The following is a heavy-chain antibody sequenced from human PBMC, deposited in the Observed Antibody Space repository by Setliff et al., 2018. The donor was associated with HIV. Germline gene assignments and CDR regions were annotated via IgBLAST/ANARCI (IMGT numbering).Heavy chain of an antibody. Sequence: ASVKVSCKASGYSFTSYDINWVRQATGQGLEWMGWMNPNSGNTGYAQKFQGRVTMTRNTSITTAYMELSRLKSDDTAVYYCARGATTAELIDYWGQGTLVTVSS. D-gene: IGHD1-7*01. J-gene: IGHJ4*02. CDR2: MNPNSGNT. V-gene: IGHV1-8*02. CDR3: ARGATTAELIDY. CDR1: GYSFTSYD.